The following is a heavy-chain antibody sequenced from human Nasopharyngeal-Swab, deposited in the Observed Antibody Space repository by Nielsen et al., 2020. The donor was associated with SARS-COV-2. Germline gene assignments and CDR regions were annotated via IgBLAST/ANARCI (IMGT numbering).Heavy chain of an antibody. D-gene: IGHD3-3*01. V-gene: IGHV1-46*01. CDR2: INPSGGST. CDR3: ARALTRSITIFGVVIPNWFDP. J-gene: IGHJ5*02. CDR1: GYTFTSYY. Sequence: ASVKVSCKASGYTFTSYYIHWVRQAPGQGLEWMGIINPSGGSTSYAQKFQGSVTMTRDTSTSTVYMELSSLRSEDTAVYYCARALTRSITIFGVVIPNWFDPWGQGTLVTVSS.